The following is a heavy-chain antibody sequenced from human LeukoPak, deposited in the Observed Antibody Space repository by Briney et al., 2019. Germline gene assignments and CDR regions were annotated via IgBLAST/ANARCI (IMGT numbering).Heavy chain of an antibody. D-gene: IGHD4-23*01. CDR2: INWNGGST. Sequence: GGPLRLSCAASGFTFDDYGMSGVRQAPGKGLEWVSGINWNGGSTGYADSVKGRFTISRDNAKNSLYLQMNSLRAEDTALYYCARGDYGGNSDHDAFDIWGQGTMVTVSS. CDR3: ARGDYGGNSDHDAFDI. J-gene: IGHJ3*02. V-gene: IGHV3-20*04. CDR1: GFTFDDYG.